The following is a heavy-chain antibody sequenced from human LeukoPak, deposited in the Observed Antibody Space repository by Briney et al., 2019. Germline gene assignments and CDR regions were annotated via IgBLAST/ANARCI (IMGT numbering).Heavy chain of an antibody. J-gene: IGHJ3*02. Sequence: PSETLSLTCTVSGGSISGYYWNWVRQPPGKGLEWGGYIYYSGSANYNPSLKSRVTISVDTSKNQLSLELNSVTAADTAVYYCARDLSQVGVVTLGASDIWGQGTMVTVSS. D-gene: IGHD3-3*01. V-gene: IGHV4-59*01. CDR3: ARDLSQVGVVTLGASDI. CDR1: GGSISGYY. CDR2: IYYSGSA.